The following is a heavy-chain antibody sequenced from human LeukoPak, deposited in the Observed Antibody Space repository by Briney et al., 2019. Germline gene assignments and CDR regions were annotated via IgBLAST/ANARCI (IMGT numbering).Heavy chain of an antibody. CDR3: ARVFARSGEISGSYYYY. V-gene: IGHV1-69*05. D-gene: IGHD1-26*01. J-gene: IGHJ4*02. CDR2: IIPIFGTA. Sequence: GSSVKVSCKASGGTFSTYAINWVRQAPGQGLEWMGGIIPIFGTANYAQKFQGRVTITTDESTSTAYMELSSLRSEDTAVYYCARVFARSGEISGSYYYYWGQGTLVTV. CDR1: GGTFSTYA.